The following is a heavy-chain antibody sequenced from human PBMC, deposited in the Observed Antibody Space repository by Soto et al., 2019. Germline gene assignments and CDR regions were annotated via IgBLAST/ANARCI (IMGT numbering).Heavy chain of an antibody. V-gene: IGHV1-69*02. CDR2: IIPILGIA. CDR1: GGTFSSYT. D-gene: IGHD3-22*01. J-gene: IGHJ4*02. Sequence: SVKVSCKASGGTFSSYTISWVRQAPGQGLEWMGRIIPILGIANYAQKFQGRVTITADKSTSTAYMELSSLRSEDTAVYYCARLGYYDSSGYYYASPRDFDYWGQGTLVTVSS. CDR3: ARLGYYDSSGYYYASPRDFDY.